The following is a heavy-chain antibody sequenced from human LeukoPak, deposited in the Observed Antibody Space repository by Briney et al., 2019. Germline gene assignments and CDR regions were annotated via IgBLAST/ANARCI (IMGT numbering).Heavy chain of an antibody. V-gene: IGHV4-4*02. Sequence: PGGSLRLSCAASGFTFSTYGMTWVRQPPGKGLEWIGEIYHSGSTNYNPSLKSRVTISVDKSKNQFSLKLSSVTAADTAVYYCARTGGGHSGPYPDYWGQGTLVTVSS. J-gene: IGHJ4*02. CDR1: GFTFSTYGM. D-gene: IGHD3-16*01. CDR3: ARTGGGHSGPYPDY. CDR2: IYHSGST.